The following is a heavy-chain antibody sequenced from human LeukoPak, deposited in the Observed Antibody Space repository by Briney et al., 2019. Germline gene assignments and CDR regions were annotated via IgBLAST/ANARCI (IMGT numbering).Heavy chain of an antibody. Sequence: SETLSLTCTVSGVPISSHFWSWIRQPPGKGLEWIGYIYYSGSTKYNPSLKSRVTISVDASKNQFSLKLSSVPAADTAVYYCARVRTVFGVVYYYMDVWGKGTTVTVSS. D-gene: IGHD3-3*01. CDR3: ARVRTVFGVVYYYMDV. J-gene: IGHJ6*03. V-gene: IGHV4-59*11. CDR2: IYYSGST. CDR1: GVPISSHF.